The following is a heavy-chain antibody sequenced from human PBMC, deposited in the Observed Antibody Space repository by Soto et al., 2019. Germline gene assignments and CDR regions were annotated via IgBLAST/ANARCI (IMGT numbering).Heavy chain of an antibody. CDR2: TYHSGTT. V-gene: IGHV4-4*02. CDR3: AREDNSSPARGPNWFDP. D-gene: IGHD6-13*01. Sequence: QVQLQESGPGLVQPSGTLSLTCAVSGDSINNSHWWSWVRQTPGKGLEWIGETYHSGTTNYNPSLKTRVTISIDKSKNQFSLKMNSVTGADTAVYYCAREDNSSPARGPNWFDPWGQGTLVTVSS. CDR1: GDSINNSHW. J-gene: IGHJ5*02.